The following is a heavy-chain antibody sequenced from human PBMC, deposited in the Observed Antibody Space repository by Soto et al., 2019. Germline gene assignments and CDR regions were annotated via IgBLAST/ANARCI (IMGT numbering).Heavy chain of an antibody. V-gene: IGHV3-53*01. Sequence: GGSLRLSCAAFGFTVSGKKYVAWVRQAPGKGLEWVSALYDLDGTYYADSVKGRFTTSSDSSRTTVYLQMNSLRPDDTAVYSCATWHLQEHAYDIWGQGTMVTVSS. CDR3: ATWHLQEHAYDI. J-gene: IGHJ3*02. D-gene: IGHD1-1*01. CDR1: GFTVSGKKY. CDR2: LYDLDGT.